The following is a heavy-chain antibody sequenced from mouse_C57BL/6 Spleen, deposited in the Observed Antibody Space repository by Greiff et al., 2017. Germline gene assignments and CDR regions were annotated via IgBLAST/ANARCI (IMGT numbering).Heavy chain of an antibody. Sequence: EVKVVESGAGLVKPGGSLKLSCAASGFTFSSYAMSWVRQTTEKRLEWVAYISSGGDYNYYADTVKGRFTITRDNARNTLYLQVSRLMSEDTAMDYDTREGNYYAMDYWGQGTSVTVSS. CDR3: TREGNYYAMDY. CDR1: GFTFSSYA. D-gene: IGHD2-1*01. J-gene: IGHJ4*01. V-gene: IGHV5-9-1*02. CDR2: ISSGGDYN.